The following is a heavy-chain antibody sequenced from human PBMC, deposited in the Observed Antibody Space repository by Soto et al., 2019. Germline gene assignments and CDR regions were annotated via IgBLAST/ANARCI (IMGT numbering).Heavy chain of an antibody. CDR2: IIPILGIA. J-gene: IGHJ5*02. CDR1: GGTFSSYT. V-gene: IGHV1-69*02. Sequence: ASVKVSCKASGGTFSSYTISWVRQAPGQGLEWMGRIIPILGIANYAQKFQGRVTMTRNTSISTAYMELSSLRSEDTAVYYCARGEAADPWGQGTLVTVSS. CDR3: ARGEAADP. D-gene: IGHD6-13*01.